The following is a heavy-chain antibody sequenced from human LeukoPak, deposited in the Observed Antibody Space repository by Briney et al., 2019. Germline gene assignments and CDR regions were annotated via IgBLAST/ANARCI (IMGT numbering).Heavy chain of an antibody. D-gene: IGHD2-15*01. CDR2: INHSGST. V-gene: IGHV4-34*01. CDR1: GGSFSGYY. Sequence: SETLPLTCAVYGGSFSGYYWSWIRQPPGKGLEWIGEINHSGSTNYNPSLKSRVTISVDTSKNQFSLKLSSVTAADTAVYYCARGRDRGVVVVAAMSGMDVWGQGTTVTVSS. CDR3: ARGRDRGVVVVAAMSGMDV. J-gene: IGHJ6*02.